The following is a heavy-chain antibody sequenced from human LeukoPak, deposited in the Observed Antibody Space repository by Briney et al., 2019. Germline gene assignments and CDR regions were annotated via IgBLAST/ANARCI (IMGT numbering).Heavy chain of an antibody. J-gene: IGHJ4*02. V-gene: IGHV3-11*01. CDR1: GFTFSDYY. CDR3: ARRAKGIRYSGYTSDS. Sequence: GGSLRLSCAASGFTFSDYYMSWIRQAPGKGLEWVSYISSSGSTIYYADSVKGRFTISRDNAKNSLYLQMNSLRAEDTGVYYRARRAKGIRYSGYTSDSWGQGTLVTVSS. D-gene: IGHD5-12*01. CDR2: ISSSGSTI.